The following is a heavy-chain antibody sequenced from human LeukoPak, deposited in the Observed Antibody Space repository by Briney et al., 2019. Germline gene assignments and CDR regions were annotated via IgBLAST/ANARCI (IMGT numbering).Heavy chain of an antibody. CDR3: AKGFYGDYLNWFDP. Sequence: PGGSLRLSCAASGFTSSSYSMNWVRQAPGKGLEWVSSISSSSSYIYYADSVKGRFTISRDNAKNSLYLQMNSLRAEDTAVYYCAKGFYGDYLNWFDPWGQGTLVTASS. J-gene: IGHJ5*02. CDR1: GFTSSSYS. CDR2: ISSSSSYI. D-gene: IGHD4-17*01. V-gene: IGHV3-21*01.